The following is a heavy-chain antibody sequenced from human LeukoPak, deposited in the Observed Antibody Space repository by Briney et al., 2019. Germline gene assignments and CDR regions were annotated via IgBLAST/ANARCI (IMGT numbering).Heavy chain of an antibody. J-gene: IGHJ4*02. Sequence: GGSLRLSCAASGFSFTSYGMHWVRQAPGKGLEWVAVIWYDGTNKHYAGSVKGRYTISRDTYNNMLYLQMNSLRAEDTAVYYCARVSESGNSDYWGQGTLVTVSS. D-gene: IGHD4-23*01. CDR3: ARVSESGNSDY. CDR1: GFSFTSYG. V-gene: IGHV3-33*01. CDR2: IWYDGTNK.